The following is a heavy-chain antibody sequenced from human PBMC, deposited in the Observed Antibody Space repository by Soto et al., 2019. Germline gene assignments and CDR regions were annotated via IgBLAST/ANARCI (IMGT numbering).Heavy chain of an antibody. Sequence: SETLSLTCTVSGGSVSRGSYYWSWIRQPPGKGLAWIGYIYYSGSTNYNPSLKSRVTISLDTSNNQFSLKLGSVTAADTAVYYCARDNTGDYYFYGMDVWGQGTTVTVSS. CDR1: GGSVSRGSYY. CDR2: IYYSGST. D-gene: IGHD3-10*01. CDR3: ARDNTGDYYFYGMDV. J-gene: IGHJ6*02. V-gene: IGHV4-61*01.